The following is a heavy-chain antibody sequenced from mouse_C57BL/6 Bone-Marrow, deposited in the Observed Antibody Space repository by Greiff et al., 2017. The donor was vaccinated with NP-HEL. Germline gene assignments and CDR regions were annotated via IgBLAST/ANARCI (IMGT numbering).Heavy chain of an antibody. CDR2: ISYDGSN. CDR3: ARPGALGNYFDY. Sequence: EVQLQESGPGLVKPSQSLSLTCSVTGYSITSGYYWNWIRQFPGNKLEWMGYISYDGSNNYNPSLKNRISITRDTSKNQFFLKLNSVTTEDTATYYCARPGALGNYFDYWGQGTTLTVSS. CDR1: GYSITSGYY. J-gene: IGHJ2*01. D-gene: IGHD3-1*01. V-gene: IGHV3-6*01.